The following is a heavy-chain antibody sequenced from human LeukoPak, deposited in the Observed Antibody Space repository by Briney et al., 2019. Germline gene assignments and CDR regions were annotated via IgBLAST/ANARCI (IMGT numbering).Heavy chain of an antibody. Sequence: ASVKVSCKASGYTFTSYAMHWVRQAPGQRLEWMGWINAGNGNTKYSQKLQGRVTMTTDTSTSTAYMELRSLRSDDTAVYYCARVGQLLYGYAFDIWGQGTMVTVSS. CDR1: GYTFTSYA. V-gene: IGHV1-3*01. CDR3: ARVGQLLYGYAFDI. CDR2: INAGNGNT. J-gene: IGHJ3*02. D-gene: IGHD2-2*02.